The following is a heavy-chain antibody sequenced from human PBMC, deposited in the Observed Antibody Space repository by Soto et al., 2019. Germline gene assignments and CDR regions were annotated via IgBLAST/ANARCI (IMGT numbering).Heavy chain of an antibody. CDR1: GYTFTDYF. CDR2: INPNSGVT. CDR3: ARVRARGTAAFYYQYTLDV. D-gene: IGHD2-15*01. V-gene: IGHV1-2*02. Sequence: ASVKVSCKASGYTFTDYFIHWVRQAPGQGLEWMGGINPNSGVTKDAQRFQGRVIMTRDTSISTAYMELSRLRPDDTAMYYCARVRARGTAAFYYQYTLDVWGQGTTVTVSS. J-gene: IGHJ6*02.